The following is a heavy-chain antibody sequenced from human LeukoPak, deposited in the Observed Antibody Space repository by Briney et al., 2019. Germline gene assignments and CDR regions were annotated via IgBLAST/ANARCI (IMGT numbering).Heavy chain of an antibody. CDR2: IIPILGIA. V-gene: IGHV1-69*04. Sequence: SVKVSCKASGGTLSSYAISWVRQAPGQGLEWVGRIIPILGIANYAQKFQGRVTITADKSTSTAYMELSSLRSEDTAVYYCARDSTVDTSSLHTQVFDYWGQGTLVTVSS. J-gene: IGHJ4*02. D-gene: IGHD5-18*01. CDR3: ARDSTVDTSSLHTQVFDY. CDR1: GGTLSSYA.